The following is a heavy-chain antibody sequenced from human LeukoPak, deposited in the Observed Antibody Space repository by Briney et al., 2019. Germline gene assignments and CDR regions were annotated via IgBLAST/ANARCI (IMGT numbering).Heavy chain of an antibody. Sequence: SSETLSLTCTVSGGSISSYYWSWIRQPAGKGLEWIGRIYTSGSTNYNPSLKSRVTMSVDTSKNQFSLKLSSVTAADTAVYYCAREILQQLVFLTWFDPWGQGTLVTVYS. V-gene: IGHV4-4*07. J-gene: IGHJ5*02. CDR3: AREILQQLVFLTWFDP. D-gene: IGHD6-13*01. CDR1: GGSISSYY. CDR2: IYTSGST.